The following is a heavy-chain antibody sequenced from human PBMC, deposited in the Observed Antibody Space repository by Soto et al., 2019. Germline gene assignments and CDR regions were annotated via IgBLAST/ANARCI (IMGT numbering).Heavy chain of an antibody. J-gene: IGHJ6*02. CDR1: GFAVNSNY. CDR2: IYFGGDT. Sequence: GGSLRLSCAASGFAVNSNYINWVRQAPGKGLEWVSIIYFGGDTFYADSVKGRFSISRDNSKNTVYPQMNSLRAEDTAVYYCAKDRYCSGGFCYGMDVWGQGTTVTVSS. D-gene: IGHD2-15*01. V-gene: IGHV3-53*01. CDR3: AKDRYCSGGFCYGMDV.